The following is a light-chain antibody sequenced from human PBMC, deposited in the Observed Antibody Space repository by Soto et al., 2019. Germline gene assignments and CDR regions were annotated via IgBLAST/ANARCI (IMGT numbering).Light chain of an antibody. Sequence: QSALTQPASVSGSPGQSITISCTGTSNDLGGYNYVSWYRQHPGEAPTLIIYAVNKRPSGVSTRFSASKSGSTASLTISGLQADDEAHYYCSSFTSSNTQVFGTGTKLTLL. CDR2: AVN. V-gene: IGLV2-14*01. J-gene: IGLJ1*01. CDR1: SNDLGGYNY. CDR3: SSFTSSNTQV.